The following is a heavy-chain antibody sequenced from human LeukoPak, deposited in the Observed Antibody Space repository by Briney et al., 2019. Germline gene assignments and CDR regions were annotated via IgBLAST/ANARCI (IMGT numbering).Heavy chain of an antibody. CDR3: ARRHDNSDYYYYN. V-gene: IGHV5-51*01. Sequence: GASLLISCKGSGSSFTKYWIAWVRQLPGKGLEWMGIIYPGDSDTRYSPSLQGQVTFSADKSISTAYLQWSSPKASDTAMYYCARRHDNSDYYYYNGGQGSLVTVS. J-gene: IGHJ4*02. D-gene: IGHD3-22*01. CDR1: GSSFTKYW. CDR2: IYPGDSDT.